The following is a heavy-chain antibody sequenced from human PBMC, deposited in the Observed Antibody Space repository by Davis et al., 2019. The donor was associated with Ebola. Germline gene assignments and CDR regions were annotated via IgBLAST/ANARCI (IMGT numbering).Heavy chain of an antibody. CDR3: ARGSSKYSSSSPENDY. CDR2: INSDGSST. Sequence: HTGGSLRLSCAASGLTFSSYWMHWVRQAPGKGLVWVSRINSDGSSTSYADSVKGRFTISRDNAKNTLYLQMNSLRAEDTAVYYCARGSSKYSSSSPENDYWGQGTLVTVSS. D-gene: IGHD6-6*01. V-gene: IGHV3-74*01. CDR1: GLTFSSYW. J-gene: IGHJ4*02.